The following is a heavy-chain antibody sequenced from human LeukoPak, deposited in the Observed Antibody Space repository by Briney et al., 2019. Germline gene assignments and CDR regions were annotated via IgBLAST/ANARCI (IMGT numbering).Heavy chain of an antibody. J-gene: IGHJ4*02. V-gene: IGHV3-30*18. D-gene: IGHD6-19*01. Sequence: PGGSLRLSCAASGFTFSSYGMHWVRQAPGKGLEWVAVISYDGSNKYCADSVKGRFTISRDNSKNTLYLQMNSLRAEDTAVYYCAKQWLAAFDYWGQGTLVTVSS. CDR1: GFTFSSYG. CDR3: AKQWLAAFDY. CDR2: ISYDGSNK.